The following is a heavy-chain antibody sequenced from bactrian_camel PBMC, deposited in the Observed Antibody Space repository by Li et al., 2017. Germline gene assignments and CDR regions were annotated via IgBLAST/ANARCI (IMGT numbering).Heavy chain of an antibody. V-gene: IGHV3S53*01. D-gene: IGHD4*01. Sequence: HVQLVESGGGSVQPGGSLRLSCAASGHIDSSYCMGWIRRVDGKKLEGVATIDVDGNIKYADSVKGRFTISQDNARKTVYLQMTSLKAEDTAMYYCAARANFMGARPPLTFGTYSDWGQGTQVTVS. CDR1: GHIDSSYC. J-gene: IGHJ4*01. CDR2: IDVDGNI. CDR3: AARANFMGARPPLTFGTYSD.